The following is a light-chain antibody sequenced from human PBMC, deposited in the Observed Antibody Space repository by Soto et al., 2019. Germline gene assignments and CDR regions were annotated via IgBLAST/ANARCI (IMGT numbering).Light chain of an antibody. CDR1: QSVLYRSNSQNY. CDR3: QQYYNSPYT. V-gene: IGKV4-1*01. Sequence: IVMTQSPDSLAVSLGERATINCKSSQSVLYRSNSQNYLAWYQQKPGLPPKLLLYWASTRESGVPARFTGSGSGTDFTLTINSLQSEDVAVYYCQQYYNSPYTFCQGTKLEI. J-gene: IGKJ2*01. CDR2: WAS.